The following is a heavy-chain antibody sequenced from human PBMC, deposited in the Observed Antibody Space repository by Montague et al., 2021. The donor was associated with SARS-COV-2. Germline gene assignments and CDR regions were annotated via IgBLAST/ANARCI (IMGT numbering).Heavy chain of an antibody. CDR3: ARGLTDISMIVVVLLGASHYFDS. J-gene: IGHJ4*02. V-gene: IGHV4-34*01. CDR1: GGSFSDYH. CDR2: INHSGNT. Sequence: SETLSLTCAAYGGSFSDYHWSRIRQPPGQGLQWIGEINHSGNTNYNPSLKSRVIILRDTSKSQFSLKLSTVTAADTAVYYCARGLTDISMIVVVLLGASHYFDSWGQGTLVTVSS. D-gene: IGHD3-22*01.